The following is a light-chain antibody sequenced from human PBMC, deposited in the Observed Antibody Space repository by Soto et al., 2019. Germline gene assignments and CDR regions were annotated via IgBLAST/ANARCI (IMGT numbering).Light chain of an antibody. V-gene: IGLV2-8*01. CDR2: EVS. Sequence: QSVLTQPPSASGSPGQSVTISCTGTSSGVGAYKYVSWYQQYPGKAPKLIVYEVSKRPSGVPDRFSGSKSGNTASLTVSGLQAEDEADYYCTSYVGSDIWVFGGGTKVTV. CDR3: TSYVGSDIWV. J-gene: IGLJ3*02. CDR1: SSGVGAYKY.